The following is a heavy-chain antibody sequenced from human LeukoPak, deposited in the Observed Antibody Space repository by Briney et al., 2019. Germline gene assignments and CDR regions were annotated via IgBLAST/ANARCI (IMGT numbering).Heavy chain of an antibody. V-gene: IGHV3-23*01. D-gene: IGHD5-18*01. J-gene: IGHJ4*02. CDR3: AKGLHGRGYSYGYYYFDY. CDR2: ISGSGGST. Sequence: GASLRLSCAASGITFRSYAMSWVRQAPGKGLEWVSAISGSGGSTYYADSVKGRFTISRDNSKNTLYLQMNSLRAEDTAVYYCAKGLHGRGYSYGYYYFDYWGQGTLITVSS. CDR1: GITFRSYA.